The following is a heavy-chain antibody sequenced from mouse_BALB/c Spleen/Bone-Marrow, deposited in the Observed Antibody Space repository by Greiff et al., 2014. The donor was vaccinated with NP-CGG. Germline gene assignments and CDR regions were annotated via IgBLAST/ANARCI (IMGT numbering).Heavy chain of an antibody. D-gene: IGHD1-1*02. CDR1: GYAFSSSW. Sequence: QVQLQQSGPELVKPGASVRISCKASGYAFSSSWMNWVKQRPGQGHEWIGRIYPGDGDTNYNGKFKGKATLTADKSSSTAYMQLSSLTSVDSAVYFCVRGGIYRFDYWGQGTTLTVSS. V-gene: IGHV1-82*01. J-gene: IGHJ2*01. CDR2: IYPGDGDT. CDR3: VRGGIYRFDY.